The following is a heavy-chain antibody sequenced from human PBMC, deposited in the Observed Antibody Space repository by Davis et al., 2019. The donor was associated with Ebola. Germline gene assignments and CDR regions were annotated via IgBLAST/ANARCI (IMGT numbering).Heavy chain of an antibody. Sequence: KVSCKGSGYSFTSYWIGWVRQMPGKGLEWMGIIYPGDSDTRYSPSFQGQVTISADKSISTAYLQWSSLKASDTAMYYCARWSAAAANWYFDLWGRGTLVTVSS. CDR1: GYSFTSYW. CDR3: ARWSAAAANWYFDL. D-gene: IGHD6-13*01. J-gene: IGHJ2*01. V-gene: IGHV5-51*01. CDR2: IYPGDSDT.